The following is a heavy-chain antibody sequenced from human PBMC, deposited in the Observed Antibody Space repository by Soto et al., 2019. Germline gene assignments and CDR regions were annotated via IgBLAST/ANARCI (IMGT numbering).Heavy chain of an antibody. CDR3: ARGATPYCCGDCYFDF. CDR2: VIPALGRP. CDR1: GGTFNSYG. Sequence: QVQLVQSGAEVKKPGSSVKVSCKASGGTFNSYGFNWVRQAPGHGLEGLGGVIPALGRPNYAQKFQGRVIITADDSTSTAYMELSSLRYDDTAIYYCARGATPYCCGDCYFDFWGQGTLVTVSS. V-gene: IGHV1-69*01. J-gene: IGHJ4*02. D-gene: IGHD2-21*02.